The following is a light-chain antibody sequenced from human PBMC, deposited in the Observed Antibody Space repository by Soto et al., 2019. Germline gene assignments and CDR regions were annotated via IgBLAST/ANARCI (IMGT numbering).Light chain of an antibody. CDR2: DSF. CDR1: QSVSSSY. V-gene: IGKV3-20*01. Sequence: EIVLTQSPGTLSLSPGERATLSCRASQSVSSSYLAWYQQKPGQAPRLLIFDSFSRATGIPDRFSGSGSGTDFTLTISRLEPEDCAVYYCQHYGSSSRLTFGGGTKVEIK. CDR3: QHYGSSSRLT. J-gene: IGKJ4*01.